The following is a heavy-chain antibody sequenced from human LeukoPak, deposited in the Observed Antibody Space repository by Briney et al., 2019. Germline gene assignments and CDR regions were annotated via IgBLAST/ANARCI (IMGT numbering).Heavy chain of an antibody. J-gene: IGHJ5*02. CDR3: ARVLGDSGWYLGWFDP. Sequence: GGSLRLSCAASGFTFSYYAMHWVRQAPGKGLEWVAFISSDGSDKYYADSMKGRFTISRDNSKNTLYLQMNSLRVEDTAVYYCARVLGDSGWYLGWFDPWGQGTLVTVSS. CDR1: GFTFSYYA. CDR2: ISSDGSDK. D-gene: IGHD6-19*01. V-gene: IGHV3-30-3*01.